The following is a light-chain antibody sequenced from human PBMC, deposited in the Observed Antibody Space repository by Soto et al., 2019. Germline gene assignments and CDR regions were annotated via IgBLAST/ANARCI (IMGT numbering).Light chain of an antibody. J-gene: IGKJ5*01. CDR3: HQYGTSAIT. Sequence: EIVLTQSPGTLSVSPGDRVTLSCRASQSVDINLAWYQQKPGQPPRLLIYGASSRATGIPDRFTGSGSGTDFTLTISRLEPEDSAVFYCHQYGTSAITFGQGTRLEI. CDR1: QSVDIN. V-gene: IGKV3-20*01. CDR2: GAS.